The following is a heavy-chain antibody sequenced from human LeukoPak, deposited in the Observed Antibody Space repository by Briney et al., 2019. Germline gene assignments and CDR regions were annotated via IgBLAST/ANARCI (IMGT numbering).Heavy chain of an antibody. V-gene: IGHV3-15*01. CDR3: TTDHSGDYGARQSFDY. J-gene: IGHJ4*02. CDR2: IKSKTDGGTT. CDR1: GLTFSNAW. D-gene: IGHD4-17*01. Sequence: GGSLGLSCAASGLTFSNAWMSWVRQAPGEGLEWVGRIKSKTDGGTTDYAAPVKGRFTISRDDSKNTLYLQMNSLKTEDTAVYYCTTDHSGDYGARQSFDYWGQGTLVTVSS.